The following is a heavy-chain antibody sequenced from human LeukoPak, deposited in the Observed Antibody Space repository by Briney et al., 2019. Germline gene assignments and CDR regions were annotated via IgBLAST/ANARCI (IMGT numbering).Heavy chain of an antibody. Sequence: GGSLRLSCAASGLTFSSYWMSWVRQAPGKGLEWVASIKQDGSEKYNMDSVKGRFTISRDNAKNSLYLQMNSLRAEDTAVYYCEPEIENWGQGTLVTVSS. V-gene: IGHV3-7*01. D-gene: IGHD5-24*01. J-gene: IGHJ4*02. CDR3: EPEIEN. CDR1: GLTFSSYW. CDR2: IKQDGSEK.